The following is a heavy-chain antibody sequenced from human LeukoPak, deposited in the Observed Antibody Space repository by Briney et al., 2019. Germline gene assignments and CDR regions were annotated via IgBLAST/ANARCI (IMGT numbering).Heavy chain of an antibody. CDR3: ARDSDSSSWFGDDAFDI. Sequence: GGSLRLSCAASGFTFSSYAMSWVRQAPGKGLEWVSAISGSGGSTYYADSVKGRFTISRDNAKNSLYLQMNSLRAEDTAVYYCARDSDSSSWFGDDAFDIWGQGTMVTVSS. J-gene: IGHJ3*02. V-gene: IGHV3-23*01. CDR1: GFTFSSYA. CDR2: ISGSGGST. D-gene: IGHD6-13*01.